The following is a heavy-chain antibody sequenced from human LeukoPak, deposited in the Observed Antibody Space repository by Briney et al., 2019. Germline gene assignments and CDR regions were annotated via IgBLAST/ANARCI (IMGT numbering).Heavy chain of an antibody. Sequence: SETLSLTCTVSGGSISSGYYWGWIRQPPGKGLEWIGSIYHSGSTYYNPSLRSRVTISVDTSKNQFSLKLSSVTAADTAVYYCARHDRGMGASDYWGQGTLVTVSS. CDR2: IYHSGST. CDR1: GGSISSGYY. D-gene: IGHD3-10*02. CDR3: ARHDRGMGASDY. V-gene: IGHV4-38-2*02. J-gene: IGHJ4*02.